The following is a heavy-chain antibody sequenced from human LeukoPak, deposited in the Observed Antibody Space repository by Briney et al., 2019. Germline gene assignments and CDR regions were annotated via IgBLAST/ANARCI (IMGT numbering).Heavy chain of an antibody. CDR1: GFTFSSYW. V-gene: IGHV3-7*04. D-gene: IGHD2-2*01. CDR3: ARVCGTTNCYRY. J-gene: IGHJ4*02. CDR2: IKQDGSET. Sequence: GGSLRLSCAASGFTFSSYWMSWVRQAPGKGLEWVANIKQDGSETYYVHSVKGRFTISRDNAKNSLYLQMSSLRAEDTAVYYCARVCGTTNCYRYWGQGTLATVSS.